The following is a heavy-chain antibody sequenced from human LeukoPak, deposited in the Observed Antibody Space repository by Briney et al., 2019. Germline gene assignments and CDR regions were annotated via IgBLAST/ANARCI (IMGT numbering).Heavy chain of an antibody. D-gene: IGHD5-12*01. Sequence: GGSLRLSCAASGFTFSSYNMDWVRQVPGKGLVWVSRINSDESIKTNADSVKGRFTISRDNAKNTLYLQMSGLRAEDTAVYYCARGAYGGYGEGLGFDYWGQGTLVTVSS. CDR1: GFTFSSYN. V-gene: IGHV3-74*03. J-gene: IGHJ4*02. CDR2: INSDESIK. CDR3: ARGAYGGYGEGLGFDY.